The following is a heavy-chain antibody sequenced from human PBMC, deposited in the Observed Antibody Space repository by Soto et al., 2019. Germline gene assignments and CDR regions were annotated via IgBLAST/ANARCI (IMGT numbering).Heavy chain of an antibody. CDR2: INPSGGST. J-gene: IGHJ6*02. CDR3: ARWPQGDTAMVTAYYYYYGMDV. Sequence: ASVKVSCKASGYTFTGYYMHWVRQAPGQGLEWMGIINPSGGSTSYAQKFQGRVTMTRDTSTSTVYMELSSLRSEDTAVYYCARWPQGDTAMVTAYYYYYGMDVWGQGTTVTVS. V-gene: IGHV1-46*01. D-gene: IGHD5-18*01. CDR1: GYTFTGYY.